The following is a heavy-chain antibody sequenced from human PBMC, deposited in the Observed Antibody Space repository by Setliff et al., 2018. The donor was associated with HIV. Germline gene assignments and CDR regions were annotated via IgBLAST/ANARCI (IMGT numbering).Heavy chain of an antibody. CDR3: ARDAPGNTESAPGY. CDR2: SNAYNGNT. J-gene: IGHJ4*02. D-gene: IGHD1-7*01. CDR1: GYTFSSDG. Sequence: VSCKASGYTFSSDGISWVRQAPGQGLEWMGWSNAYNGNTNYIEKLQGRVTMTTDTSTSTAYMELRSLRSDDTAVYYCARDAPGNTESAPGYWGQGTLVTVSS. V-gene: IGHV1-18*01.